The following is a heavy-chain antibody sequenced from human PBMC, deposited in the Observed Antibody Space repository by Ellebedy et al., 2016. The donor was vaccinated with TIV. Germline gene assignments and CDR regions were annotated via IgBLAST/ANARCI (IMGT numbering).Heavy chain of an antibody. CDR3: AKAPNYDILTGYPYFDY. Sequence: GGSLRLSCAASGFTFSSYAMHWVRQAPGKGLEWVAVISYDGSNKYYADSVKGRFTISRDNSKNTLYLQMNSLRAEDTAVYYCAKAPNYDILTGYPYFDYWGQGTLVTVSS. D-gene: IGHD3-9*01. J-gene: IGHJ4*02. CDR2: ISYDGSNK. CDR1: GFTFSSYA. V-gene: IGHV3-30*07.